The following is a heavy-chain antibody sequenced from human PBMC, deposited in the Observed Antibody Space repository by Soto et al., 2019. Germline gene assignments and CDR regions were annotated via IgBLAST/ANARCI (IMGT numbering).Heavy chain of an antibody. D-gene: IGHD1-20*01. CDR2: IKPDGSEQ. J-gene: IGHJ6*02. Sequence: LSLSCAASEFTFDIYYMTWVRQAPGKGPEWVANIKPDGSEQYYVDSVKGRFTISRDNANNSLYLQMNSLRAEDTAVYFCARGNWNYYYGFDVWGQGTTVTVSS. V-gene: IGHV3-7*01. CDR1: EFTFDIYY. CDR3: ARGNWNYYYGFDV.